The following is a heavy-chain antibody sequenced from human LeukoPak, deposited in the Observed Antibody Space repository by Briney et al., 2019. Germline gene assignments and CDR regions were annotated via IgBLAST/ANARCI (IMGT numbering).Heavy chain of an antibody. CDR3: ARHWKYCNIGDCHDNWFDP. J-gene: IGHJ5*02. V-gene: IGHV4-39*01. CDR1: GGSISTSGYY. D-gene: IGHD2-8*01. Sequence: SETLSLTXSVSGGSISTSGYYWGWLRQPPGKGLEWIASMYYSGITYYNPSLKSRVTTSVDMSKNQFSLKLTSVTAADTAVYYCARHWKYCNIGDCHDNWFDPWGQGTLVTVSS. CDR2: MYYSGIT.